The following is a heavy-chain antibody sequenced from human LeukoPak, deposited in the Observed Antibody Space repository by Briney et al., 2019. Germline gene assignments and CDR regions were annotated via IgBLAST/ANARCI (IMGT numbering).Heavy chain of an antibody. J-gene: IGHJ4*02. CDR3: AKGVNVGGTRLVDY. D-gene: IGHD1-26*01. CDR2: IRYDGSNK. Sequence: GVSLRLSCAASGFTFSTYGMHWVRQAPGKGLEWLAFIRYDGSNKYYADSVKGRFTISRDNSENTLYLQMNSLRAEDTAVYYCAKGVNVGGTRLVDYWGQGTLVTVSS. V-gene: IGHV3-30*02. CDR1: GFTFSTYG.